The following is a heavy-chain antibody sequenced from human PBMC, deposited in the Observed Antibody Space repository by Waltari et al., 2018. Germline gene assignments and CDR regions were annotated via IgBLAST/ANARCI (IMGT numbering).Heavy chain of an antibody. D-gene: IGHD3-16*01. Sequence: EVEVMESGGDLVQPGQSLRLSCVTSGFNFDDFTLCWYRQGPGGGLTLLGCAQSRVHGGAIQYAASVRNRVIISRDDYKDTVYLQMNSLELDDTGVYYCTRGGPLVVVSRAPDYWGQGTLVTVSS. CDR1: GFNFDDFT. CDR3: TRGGPLVVVSRAPDY. CDR2: AQSRVHGGAI. J-gene: IGHJ4*02. V-gene: IGHV3-49*03.